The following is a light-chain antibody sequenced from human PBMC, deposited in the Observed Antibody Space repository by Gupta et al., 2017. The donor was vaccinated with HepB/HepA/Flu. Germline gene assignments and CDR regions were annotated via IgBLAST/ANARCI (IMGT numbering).Light chain of an antibody. CDR2: DVN. J-gene: IGLJ1*01. CDR1: SSDVGGYNY. V-gene: IGLV2-11*01. Sequence: QSALPQPRSLSGSPGQSVAVSCTGSSSDVGGYNYVFWYQQHPGKAPKLMIYDVNKRPSGVPDRFSGSKSGNTASLTISGLQAEDESDYYCCSYAGSNTSVFGTGTTVSVL. CDR3: CSYAGSNTSV.